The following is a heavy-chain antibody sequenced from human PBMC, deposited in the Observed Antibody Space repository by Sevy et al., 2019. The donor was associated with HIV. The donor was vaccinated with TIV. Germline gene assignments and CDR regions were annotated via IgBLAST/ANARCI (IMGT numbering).Heavy chain of an antibody. D-gene: IGHD2-15*01. J-gene: IGHJ4*02. V-gene: IGHV3-7*03. Sequence: GGSLRLSCAASGFTFSSYWMSWVRQAPGKGLEWVANIKQDGSEKYYVDSVKGRFTISRDNAKNSLYLQRNSLRAEDTAVYYCARGGAIYCSGGSCYDFDYWGQGTLVTVSS. CDR1: GFTFSSYW. CDR2: IKQDGSEK. CDR3: ARGGAIYCSGGSCYDFDY.